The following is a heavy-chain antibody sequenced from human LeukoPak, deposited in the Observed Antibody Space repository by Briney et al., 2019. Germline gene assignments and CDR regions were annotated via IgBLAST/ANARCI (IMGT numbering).Heavy chain of an antibody. CDR2: INQDGSEN. CDR1: GFTFNSYW. J-gene: IGHJ4*02. D-gene: IGHD2-2*01. V-gene: IGHV3-7*01. CDR3: ERGPLGYCSVTSCSFDS. Sequence: GGSLRLSCAASGFTFNSYWMSWVRQAPGKGLEWVANINQDGSENYYLDSVKGRFTISRDNAKNSLYLQMNSLRAEDTDVSYCERGPLGYCSVTSCSFDSRGQGTLVTVSS.